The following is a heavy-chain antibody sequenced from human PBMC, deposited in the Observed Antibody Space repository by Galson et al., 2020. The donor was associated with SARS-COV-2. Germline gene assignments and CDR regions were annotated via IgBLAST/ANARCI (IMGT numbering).Heavy chain of an antibody. CDR3: ARALSGYAYLDY. CDR2: ISYDGSNK. CDR1: GFTFSSYA. J-gene: IGHJ4*02. D-gene: IGHD5-12*01. Sequence: GGSLRLSCAASGFTFSSYAMHWVRQAPGKGLEWVAVISYDGSNKYYADSVKGRFTISRDNSKNTLHLQMNRLRTEDTAVYYCARALSGYAYLDYWGQGTLVTVPS. V-gene: IGHV3-30*01.